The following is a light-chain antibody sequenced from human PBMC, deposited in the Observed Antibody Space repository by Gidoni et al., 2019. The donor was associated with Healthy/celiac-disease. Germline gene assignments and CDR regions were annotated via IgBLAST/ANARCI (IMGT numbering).Light chain of an antibody. CDR3: QQSYSTLWT. Sequence: DLQMPQSPSSLSASVGDRVTITCRASQSISSYLNWYQQKPGKAPKLLIYAASSLQSGVPSRFSGSGSGTDFTLTISSLQPEDFATYYCQQSYSTLWTCGQXTKVEIK. V-gene: IGKV1-39*01. CDR2: AAS. CDR1: QSISSY. J-gene: IGKJ1*01.